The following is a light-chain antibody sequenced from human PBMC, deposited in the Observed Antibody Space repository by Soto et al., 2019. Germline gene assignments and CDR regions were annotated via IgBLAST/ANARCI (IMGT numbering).Light chain of an antibody. Sequence: EIVLTQSPGTLSLSPGERATLSCRASQSVSSSYLAWYQQKPGQAPRLLIYGASSRATGIPDRFSGSGSGTDFTLTISRLEPEDFAVYYSQQYGSSPGFGQGTKVDIK. CDR1: QSVSSSY. V-gene: IGKV3-20*01. CDR3: QQYGSSPG. J-gene: IGKJ2*03. CDR2: GAS.